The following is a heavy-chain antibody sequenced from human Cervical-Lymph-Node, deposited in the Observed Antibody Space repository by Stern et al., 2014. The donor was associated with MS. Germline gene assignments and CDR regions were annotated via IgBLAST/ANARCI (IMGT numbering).Heavy chain of an antibody. Sequence: QVQLVQSGAEGKKPGASVRLSCKATGYMFTNYYLHWARQAPGQGLESVGIIDPRVGSTRYAEKLQGRVTMTRDRSTSTVYMDLSSLRSEDTAVYYCARAPSDYYGMDVWGQGTTVTVSS. CDR3: ARAPSDYYGMDV. CDR2: IDPRVGST. CDR1: GYMFTNYY. D-gene: IGHD3-3*01. J-gene: IGHJ6*02. V-gene: IGHV1-46*04.